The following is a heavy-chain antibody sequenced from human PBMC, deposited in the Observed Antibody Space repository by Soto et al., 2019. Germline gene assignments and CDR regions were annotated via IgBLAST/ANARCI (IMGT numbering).Heavy chain of an antibody. CDR2: IYYSGST. D-gene: IGHD3-22*01. J-gene: IGHJ4*02. Sequence: ETLSLTSPVSGVSISTISYYWGWCRRPPGKGLEWIGSIYYSGSTYYNPSLKSRVTISVDTSKNQFSMKLSSVTAADTAVFHCASHRRSSGPXWGQGTQVTV. CDR3: ASHRRSSGPX. CDR1: GVSISTISYY. V-gene: IGHV4-39*01.